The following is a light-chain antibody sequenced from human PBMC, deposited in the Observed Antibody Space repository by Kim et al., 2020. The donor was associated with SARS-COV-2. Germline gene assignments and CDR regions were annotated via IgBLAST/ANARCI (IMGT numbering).Light chain of an antibody. V-gene: IGKV1-33*01. CDR3: QQYDNLPLT. Sequence: QMTQSPSSLSASVGDRVTITCQASQDISNYLNWYQQKPGKAPKLLIYDASNLETGVPSRFSGSGSGTDFTFTISSLQPEDIATYYCQQYDNLPLTFGGGTKVEIK. CDR2: DAS. CDR1: QDISNY. J-gene: IGKJ4*01.